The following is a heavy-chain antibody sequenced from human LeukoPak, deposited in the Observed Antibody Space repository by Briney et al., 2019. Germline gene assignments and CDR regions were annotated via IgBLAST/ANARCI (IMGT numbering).Heavy chain of an antibody. J-gene: IGHJ4*02. D-gene: IGHD2-2*01. CDR2: IYPGDSDT. V-gene: IGHV5-51*01. CDR1: GYSFTSYW. CDR3: ARGLGYCSSTSCYFDY. Sequence: GESLKISCKGSGYSFTSYWIGCVRQMPGKGLEWMGIIYPGDSDTRYSPSFQGQVTNSADKSISTAYLQWSSLKASDTAMYYCARGLGYCSSTSCYFDYWGQGTLVTVSS.